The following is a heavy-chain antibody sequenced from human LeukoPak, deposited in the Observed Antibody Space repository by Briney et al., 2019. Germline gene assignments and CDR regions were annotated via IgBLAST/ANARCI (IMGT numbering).Heavy chain of an antibody. J-gene: IGHJ4*02. V-gene: IGHV2-5*01. D-gene: IGHD3-9*01. CDR1: GFSLSTSGVG. CDR3: AHILTGWVRDYYYFDY. Sequence: KESGPTLVKPTQTLTLTCTFSGFSLSTSGVGVGWIRQPPGKALEWLALIYWNDDKRYSPSLKSRLTITKDTSRNQVVLTMTSMDPVDTATYYCAHILTGWVRDYYYFDYWGQGTLVTVSS. CDR2: IYWNDDK.